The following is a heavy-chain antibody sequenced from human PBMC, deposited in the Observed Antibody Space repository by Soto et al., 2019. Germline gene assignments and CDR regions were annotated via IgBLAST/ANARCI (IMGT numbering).Heavy chain of an antibody. CDR1: GGSISSGGYY. D-gene: IGHD3-22*01. V-gene: IGHV4-31*03. J-gene: IGHJ6*02. CDR2: IYYSGST. Sequence: QVQLQESGPGLVKPSQTLSLTCTVSGGSISSGGYYWSWIRQHPGKGLEWIGYIYYSGSTYYNPSLKSRVTISVDTSKNQFSLKLSSVTAADPAVYYCASDPYSSGYCYYYGMDVWGQGTTVTVSS. CDR3: ASDPYSSGYCYYYGMDV.